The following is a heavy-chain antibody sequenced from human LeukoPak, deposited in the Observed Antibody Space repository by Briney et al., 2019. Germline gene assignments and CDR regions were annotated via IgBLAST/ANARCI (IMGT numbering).Heavy chain of an antibody. V-gene: IGHV3-30*18. D-gene: IGHD5-12*01. J-gene: IGHJ5*02. Sequence: GRSLRLSCAASGFTFSSYGMHWVRQAPGKGLEWVAVISYDGSNKYYADSVKGRFTISRDNSKNTLYLQMNSLRAEDTAVYYCAKDIRGYSGYVPHWFDPWGQGTLVTVSS. CDR2: ISYDGSNK. CDR3: AKDIRGYSGYVPHWFDP. CDR1: GFTFSSYG.